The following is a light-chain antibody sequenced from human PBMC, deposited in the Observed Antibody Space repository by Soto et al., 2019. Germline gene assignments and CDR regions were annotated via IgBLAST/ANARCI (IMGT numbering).Light chain of an antibody. Sequence: IVMTQSPATLSVTQRGRATLSCRASQSISGTLAWYQQKPGQAPRPLIYGALTRATGFPARFSAIVSGTDGTINLRSLEPEDGKVYDGQHRFNWPWTFGQGTKVEIK. CDR3: QHRFNWPWT. CDR2: GAL. CDR1: QSISGT. J-gene: IGKJ1*01. V-gene: IGKV3-15*01.